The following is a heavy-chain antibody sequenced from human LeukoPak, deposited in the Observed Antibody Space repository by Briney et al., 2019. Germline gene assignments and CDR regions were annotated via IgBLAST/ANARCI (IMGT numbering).Heavy chain of an antibody. CDR1: GGSFSGYY. CDR3: ARMDLYSSSWPLDY. Sequence: SETLSLTCAVYGGSFSGYYWSWIRQPPGKGLEWIGEINHSGSTNYNPSLKSRVTISVDTSKNQFSLKLSSVTAADTAMYYCARMDLYSSSWPLDYWGQGTLVTVSS. CDR2: INHSGST. V-gene: IGHV4-34*01. J-gene: IGHJ4*02. D-gene: IGHD6-13*01.